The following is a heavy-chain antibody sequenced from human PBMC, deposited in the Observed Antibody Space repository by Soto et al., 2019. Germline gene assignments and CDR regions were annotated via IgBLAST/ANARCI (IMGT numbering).Heavy chain of an antibody. J-gene: IGHJ5*02. Sequence: QLQLQESGPGLVKPSETLSLTCTVSGGSISSSSYYWGWIRQPPGKGLEWIGSIYYSGSTYYNPSLKSRVTISVDTSKNQFSLKLSSVTAADTAVYYCATVRVTPRFWFDPWGQGTLVTVSS. CDR2: IYYSGST. CDR3: ATVRVTPRFWFDP. V-gene: IGHV4-39*01. CDR1: GGSISSSSYY. D-gene: IGHD3-16*01.